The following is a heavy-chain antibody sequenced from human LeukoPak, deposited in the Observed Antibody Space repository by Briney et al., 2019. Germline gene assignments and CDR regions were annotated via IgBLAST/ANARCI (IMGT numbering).Heavy chain of an antibody. J-gene: IGHJ3*02. D-gene: IGHD2-2*02. CDR3: ATATVPGAIEGLFDPLDI. CDR2: SIPLYHSS. V-gene: IGHV1-69*05. Sequence: VASVKVSCKASGGTFRSYAFSWVRQAPGQGLEWMGGSIPLYHSSNYAQNFQGRVTLTTDESTSTVYMELSSLRSEDTAVYYCATATVPGAIEGLFDPLDIWGQGTMVTVSS. CDR1: GGTFRSYA.